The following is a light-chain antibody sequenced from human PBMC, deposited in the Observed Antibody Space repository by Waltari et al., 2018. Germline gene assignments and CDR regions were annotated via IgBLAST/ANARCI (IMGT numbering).Light chain of an antibody. Sequence: EIVLTQSPGTLSLSQGERATLSCRASQSVSSSYLAWYQQKPGQSPRLLIYGASSRAAGIPDRFSGNGSGTDFTLTISRLEPEDFAVYYCQQYVSSPWTFGQGTKVEIK. V-gene: IGKV3-20*01. J-gene: IGKJ1*01. CDR3: QQYVSSPWT. CDR2: GAS. CDR1: QSVSSSY.